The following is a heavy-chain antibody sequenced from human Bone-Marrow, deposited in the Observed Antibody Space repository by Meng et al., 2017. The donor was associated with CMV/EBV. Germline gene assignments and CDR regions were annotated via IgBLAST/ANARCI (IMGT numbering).Heavy chain of an antibody. CDR1: GFTFSSYW. CDR3: AREDFWSGYYSYYYYYYGMDV. J-gene: IGHJ6*02. Sequence: GESLKISCAASGFTFSSYWMSWVRQAPGKGLEWVANIKQDGSEKYYVDSVKGRFTISRDNAKNSLYLQMNSLRAEDTAVYYCAREDFWSGYYSYYYYYYGMDVWGQGTTVTVSS. D-gene: IGHD3-3*01. V-gene: IGHV3-7*01. CDR2: IKQDGSEK.